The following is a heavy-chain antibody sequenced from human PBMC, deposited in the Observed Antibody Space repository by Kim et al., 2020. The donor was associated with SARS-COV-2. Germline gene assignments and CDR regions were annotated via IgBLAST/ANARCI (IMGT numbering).Heavy chain of an antibody. CDR3: AKDQGDDYGDYGSHSYAFDI. D-gene: IGHD4-17*01. V-gene: IGHV3-30*18. Sequence: GGSLRLSCAASGFTFSSYGMHWVRQAPGKGLEWVAVISYDGSNKYYADSVKGRFTISRDNSKNTLYLQMNSLRAEDTAVYYCAKDQGDDYGDYGSHSYAFDIWGQGTMVTVSS. J-gene: IGHJ3*02. CDR1: GFTFSSYG. CDR2: ISYDGSNK.